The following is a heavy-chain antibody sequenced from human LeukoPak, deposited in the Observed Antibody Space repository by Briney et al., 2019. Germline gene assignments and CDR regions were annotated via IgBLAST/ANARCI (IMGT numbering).Heavy chain of an antibody. CDR2: IKQDESEK. J-gene: IGHJ1*01. D-gene: IGHD2-2*01. CDR1: GFTFSTSW. V-gene: IGHV3-7*01. CDR3: ARVLDSSTSRYQSLKY. Sequence: GGSLRLSCAASGFTFSTSWMSWVRQAPGKGLEWVANIKQDESEKYYVDSVKGRFTISRDNAKNSLYLQMNNLRAEDTAVYYCARVLDSSTSRYQSLKYWGQGTLVAVSS.